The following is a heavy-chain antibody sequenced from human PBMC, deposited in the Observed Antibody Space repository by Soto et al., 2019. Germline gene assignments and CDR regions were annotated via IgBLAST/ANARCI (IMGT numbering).Heavy chain of an antibody. J-gene: IGHJ3*02. V-gene: IGHV4-34*01. Sequence: SETLSLTCAVYGGSCSGYYWSWIRQPPGKGLEWIGEINHSGSTNYNPSLKSRVTISVDTSKNQFSLKLSSVTAADTAVYYCARGTREQAFDIWGQGTMVTVSS. CDR3: ARGTREQAFDI. CDR1: GGSCSGYY. CDR2: INHSGST.